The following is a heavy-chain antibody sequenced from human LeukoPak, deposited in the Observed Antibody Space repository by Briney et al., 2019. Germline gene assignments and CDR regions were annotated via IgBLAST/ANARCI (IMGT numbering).Heavy chain of an antibody. D-gene: IGHD2-15*01. CDR2: IRYDGSNK. V-gene: IGHV3-30*02. J-gene: IGHJ4*02. Sequence: SGGSLRLSCAASGFTFSSYGMHWVRQAPGKGLEWVAFIRYDGSNKYYADAVKGRFTISRDNSKNTLYLQMNSLRAEDTAVYYCAKVFYCSGGSCVDYWGQGTLVTVSS. CDR3: AKVFYCSGGSCVDY. CDR1: GFTFSSYG.